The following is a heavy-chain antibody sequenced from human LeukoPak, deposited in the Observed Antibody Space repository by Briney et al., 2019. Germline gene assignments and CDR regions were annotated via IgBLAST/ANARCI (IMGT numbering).Heavy chain of an antibody. CDR1: GFTFSSYA. D-gene: IGHD2-2*02. CDR3: AKTGGAAIGYYFDY. Sequence: PGGSLRLSCAASGFTFSSYAMSWVRQAPGKGLEWVSAIRGSGGSTYYADSVKGRFTISRDNSKNTLYLQMNSLRAEDTAVYYCAKTGGAAIGYYFDYWGQGTLVTVSS. CDR2: IRGSGGST. V-gene: IGHV3-23*01. J-gene: IGHJ4*02.